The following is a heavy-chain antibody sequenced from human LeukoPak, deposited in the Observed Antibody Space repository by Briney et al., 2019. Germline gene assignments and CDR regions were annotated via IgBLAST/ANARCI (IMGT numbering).Heavy chain of an antibody. CDR3: ARGWGDFDC. CDR1: GGSINNYY. V-gene: IGHV4-59*01. CDR2: IYYSGNT. D-gene: IGHD3-16*01. Sequence: SETLSLTCTVSGGSINNYYWSWIRQPPGKGLEWIGFIYYSGNTNYNPSLESRVTISVDTSKNQFSLKLGSVTAADTAVYYCARGWGDFDCWGQGTLVTVSS. J-gene: IGHJ4*02.